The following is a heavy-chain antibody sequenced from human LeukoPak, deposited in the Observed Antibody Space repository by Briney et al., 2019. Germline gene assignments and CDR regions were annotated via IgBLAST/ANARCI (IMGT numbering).Heavy chain of an antibody. J-gene: IGHJ3*02. D-gene: IGHD3-10*01. Sequence: SGGSLRLSCAASGFTFSSYGMHWVRQAPGKGLVWVSRINSDGSSTSYADSVKGRFTISRDNAKNTLYLQMNSLRAEDTAVYYCARDLGVWFGDFRSDNAFDIWGQGTMVTVSS. CDR3: ARDLGVWFGDFRSDNAFDI. CDR1: GFTFSSYG. V-gene: IGHV3-74*01. CDR2: INSDGSST.